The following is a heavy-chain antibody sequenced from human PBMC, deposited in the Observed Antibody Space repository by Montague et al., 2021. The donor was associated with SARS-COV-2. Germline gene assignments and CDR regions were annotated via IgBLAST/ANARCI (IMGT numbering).Heavy chain of an antibody. J-gene: IGHJ5*02. Sequence: SLRLSCVASGFTFSTSWMIWVRQAPGNGLEWVANMKPDGSEKYYVDSVKGRFTISRDNAKNSLYLQMSSLRAEDTAVYYCARGHGITWGQGTLVTVSS. CDR3: ARGHGIT. CDR2: MKPDGSEK. D-gene: IGHD1-26*01. CDR1: GFTFSTSW. V-gene: IGHV3-7*04.